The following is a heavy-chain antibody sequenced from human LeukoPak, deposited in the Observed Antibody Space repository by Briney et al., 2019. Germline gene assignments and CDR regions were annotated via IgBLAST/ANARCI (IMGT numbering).Heavy chain of an antibody. Sequence: GGSLRLSCVASGFTFSSYGMHWVRQAPGKGLEWVAVIWYDGTNKYYADSVKGRFTISRDNAKNSLYLQTSSLRDEDTAVYYCARRFDSWGQGTLVTVSS. CDR1: GFTFSSYG. V-gene: IGHV3-33*01. CDR2: IWYDGTNK. CDR3: ARRFDS. J-gene: IGHJ4*02.